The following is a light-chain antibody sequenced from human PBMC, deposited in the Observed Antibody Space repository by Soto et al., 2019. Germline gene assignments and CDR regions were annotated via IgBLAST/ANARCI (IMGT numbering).Light chain of an antibody. Sequence: EIVLTQSPGTLSLSPGERATLSCRASQSVSSSYLAWYQQKPGQAPRLLIYGASSRATGIPDRFSGSGSGTDFTLTISSLEPEDFAVYYCQQRSYWLTFGEGTKVDIK. CDR1: QSVSSSY. J-gene: IGKJ4*01. V-gene: IGKV3D-20*02. CDR3: QQRSYWLT. CDR2: GAS.